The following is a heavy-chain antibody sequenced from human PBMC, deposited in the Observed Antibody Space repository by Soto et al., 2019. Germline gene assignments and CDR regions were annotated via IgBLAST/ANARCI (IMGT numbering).Heavy chain of an antibody. J-gene: IGHJ4*02. Sequence: QVQLQESGPGLVKPSETLSLTCTVSGGSISSYYWSWIRQPPGKGLEWIGYIYYSGSTNYNPSLKSRVTISVDTYKNQFSLKLSSVTAADTAVYYCAREGPEGDGVSSFDYWGQGTLVTVSS. CDR1: GGSISSYY. D-gene: IGHD4-17*01. CDR3: AREGPEGDGVSSFDY. V-gene: IGHV4-59*01. CDR2: IYYSGST.